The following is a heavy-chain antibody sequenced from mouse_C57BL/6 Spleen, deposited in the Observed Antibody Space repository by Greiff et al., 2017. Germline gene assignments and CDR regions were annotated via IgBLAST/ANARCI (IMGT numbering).Heavy chain of an antibody. V-gene: IGHV1-59*01. Sequence: VQLQQPGAELVRPGTSVKLSCKASGYTFTSYWMHWVKQRPGQGLEWIGVIDPSDSYTTYNQKFKGKATLTVDTSSSTAYMQLSSLTSEDSAVYYCARRDYGLFDYWGQGTTLTVSS. CDR1: GYTFTSYW. CDR2: IDPSDSYT. J-gene: IGHJ2*01. D-gene: IGHD1-1*02. CDR3: ARRDYGLFDY.